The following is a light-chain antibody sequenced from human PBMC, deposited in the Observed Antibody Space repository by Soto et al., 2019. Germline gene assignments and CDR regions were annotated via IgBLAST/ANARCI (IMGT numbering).Light chain of an antibody. CDR3: QQYVSSPKWT. J-gene: IGKJ1*01. CDR1: QSVGSSY. V-gene: IGKV3-20*01. CDR2: GAS. Sequence: EIVLTQSPGTLSLSPGERATLSCRASQSVGSSYLAWYQQKPGQAPRLLIYGASSRATGIPDRFSGSGSGTDFTLTISRLEPEDFAVYYCQQYVSSPKWTFGQGTKVDIK.